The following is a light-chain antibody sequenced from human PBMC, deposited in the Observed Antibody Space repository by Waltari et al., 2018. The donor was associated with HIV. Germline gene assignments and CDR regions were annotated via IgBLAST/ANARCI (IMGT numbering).Light chain of an antibody. V-gene: IGKV2-28*01. Sequence: DIVMTQSPLSLPVTPGEPASISCRSSQSLLRDTGTNYLDWYMQKPGQSLRLLIFFASNRASGVPDRFSGTGSGTDFTLKISRVESEDVGIYYCMEVLQTPYTFGQGTKLEIK. J-gene: IGKJ2*01. CDR3: MEVLQTPYT. CDR2: FAS. CDR1: QSLLRDTGTNY.